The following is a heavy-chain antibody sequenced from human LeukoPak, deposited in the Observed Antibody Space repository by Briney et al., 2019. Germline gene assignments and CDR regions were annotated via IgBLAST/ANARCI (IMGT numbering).Heavy chain of an antibody. CDR3: AKDLGPDYDSSGPLGY. CDR1: GFTFSSHA. CDR2: ISGSGGST. J-gene: IGHJ4*02. D-gene: IGHD3-22*01. Sequence: GGSLRLSCAASGFTFSSHAMSWVRQAPGKGLEWVSAISGSGGSTYYADSVKGRFTISRDNSKNTLYLQMNSLRAEGTAVYYCAKDLGPDYDSSGPLGYWGQGTLVTVSS. V-gene: IGHV3-23*01.